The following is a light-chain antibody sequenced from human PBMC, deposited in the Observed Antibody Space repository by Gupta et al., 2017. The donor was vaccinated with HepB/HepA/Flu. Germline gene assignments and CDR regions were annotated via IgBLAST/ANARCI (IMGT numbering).Light chain of an antibody. CDR2: EDN. Sequence: QSVLTPPPSVSAAPGQKVTISCSGSSSSIGKNYVSWYRQLPGTAPKLLIPEDNKRPSGIPDRIFASKSGTSATLAITGLQTGDEADYYCGVWDSSRSDWVFGGGTKLTVL. CDR3: GVWDSSRSDWV. J-gene: IGLJ3*02. V-gene: IGLV1-51*02. CDR1: SSSIGKNY.